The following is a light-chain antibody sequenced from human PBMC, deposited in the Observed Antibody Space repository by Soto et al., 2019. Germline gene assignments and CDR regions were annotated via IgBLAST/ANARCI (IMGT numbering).Light chain of an antibody. CDR1: SSDVGGYNY. Sequence: QSALTQPASVSGSPGQSITISCTGTSSDVGGYNYVSWYQQHPGKAPKLMIYEVSNRPSGVSNLFSGSKSGNTASLTISGLQAEDEAEYYCSSYTSSSMVFGTGTKVTVL. J-gene: IGLJ1*01. V-gene: IGLV2-14*01. CDR3: SSYTSSSMV. CDR2: EVS.